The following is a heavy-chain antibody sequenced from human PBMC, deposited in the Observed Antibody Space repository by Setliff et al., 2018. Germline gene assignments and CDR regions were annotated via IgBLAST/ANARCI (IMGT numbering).Heavy chain of an antibody. CDR1: GYTFTSYD. Sequence: ASVKVSCKASGYTFTSYDINWMRQASGQGLEWMGWMNPNSGNTGSTQKFQGRVTMTRNTSTSTAYMELSRLTSEDTAVYFCARGWAALGIIVYLGQGTLVTVSS. CDR2: MNPNSGNT. J-gene: IGHJ4*02. V-gene: IGHV1-8*02. D-gene: IGHD7-27*01. CDR3: ARGWAALGIIVY.